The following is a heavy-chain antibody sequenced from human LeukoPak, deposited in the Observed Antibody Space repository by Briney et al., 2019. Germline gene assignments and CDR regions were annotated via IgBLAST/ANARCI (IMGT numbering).Heavy chain of an antibody. D-gene: IGHD2-2*01. CDR2: ISSSSSYI. Sequence: PGGSLRLSCAASGFTFSSYSMNWVRQAPGKGLEWVSSISSSSSYIYYADSVKGRFTISRDNARNSLYLQMNSLRAEDTAVYYCARDGVVVVPADADAFDIWGQGTMVTASS. J-gene: IGHJ3*02. CDR1: GFTFSSYS. V-gene: IGHV3-21*01. CDR3: ARDGVVVVPADADAFDI.